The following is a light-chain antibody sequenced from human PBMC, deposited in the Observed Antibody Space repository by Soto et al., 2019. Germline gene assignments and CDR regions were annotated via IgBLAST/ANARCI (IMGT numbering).Light chain of an antibody. V-gene: IGLV2-14*01. Sequence: QSALTQPASVSGSPGQSITISCTGTSSDVGAYNYVSWYQQHPGKAPKLMIYEVSNRPSGVSNRFSGSKSGNTASLTISGLHAEDEADYYCISYTRNSTLVFGGGTKLTVL. J-gene: IGLJ2*01. CDR2: EVS. CDR1: SSDVGAYNY. CDR3: ISYTRNSTLV.